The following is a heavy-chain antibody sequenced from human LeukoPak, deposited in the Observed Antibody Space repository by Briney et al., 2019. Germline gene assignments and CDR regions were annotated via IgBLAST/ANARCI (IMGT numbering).Heavy chain of an antibody. D-gene: IGHD6-19*01. Sequence: GGSLRLSCAASGFTFSSYGMSWVRQAPGKGLEWVSAISGSGGSTYYADSVKGRFTISRDNSKNTLYLQMNSLRAEDTAVYYCAKDGGSGWYVDYWGQGTLVTVSS. CDR1: GFTFSSYG. CDR3: AKDGGSGWYVDY. V-gene: IGHV3-23*01. J-gene: IGHJ4*02. CDR2: ISGSGGST.